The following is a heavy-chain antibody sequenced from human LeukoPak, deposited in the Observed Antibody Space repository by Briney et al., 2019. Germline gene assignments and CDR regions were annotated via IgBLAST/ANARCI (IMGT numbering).Heavy chain of an antibody. CDR2: IYYSGST. Sequence: SETLSLTCTVSGGSISSSSYYWGWIRQPPGKGLEWIGSIYYSGSTYYNPSLKSRVTISVDTSKNQFSLKLSSVTAADTAVYYCARRSARRGYYDSSGYSHFDYWGQGTLVTVSS. J-gene: IGHJ4*02. CDR1: GGSISSSSYY. CDR3: ARRSARRGYYDSSGYSHFDY. D-gene: IGHD3-22*01. V-gene: IGHV4-39*01.